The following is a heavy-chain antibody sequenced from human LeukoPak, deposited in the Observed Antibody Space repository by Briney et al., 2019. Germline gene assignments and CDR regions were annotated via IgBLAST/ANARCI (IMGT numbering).Heavy chain of an antibody. D-gene: IGHD6-19*01. Sequence: GGSLRLSCAASGFTFSSYSMNWVRQAPGKGLEWVSYISSSSSTIYYADSVKGRFTIPRDNAKNSLYLQMNSLRAEDTAVYYCARESPSGWYLGYYYYMDVWGKGTTVTVSS. CDR3: ARESPSGWYLGYYYYMDV. CDR1: GFTFSSYS. CDR2: ISSSSSTI. J-gene: IGHJ6*03. V-gene: IGHV3-48*04.